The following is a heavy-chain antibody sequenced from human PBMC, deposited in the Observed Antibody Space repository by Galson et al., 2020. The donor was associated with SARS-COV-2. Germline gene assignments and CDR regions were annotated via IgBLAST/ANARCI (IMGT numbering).Heavy chain of an antibody. CDR3: ARVEVLWGDAFDI. CDR2: ISAYNGNT. V-gene: IGHV1-18*01. D-gene: IGHD3-10*01. J-gene: IGHJ3*02. Sequence: GESLKISCKASGYTFTSYGISWVRQAPGQGLEWMGWISAYNGNTNYAQKLQGRVTMTTDTSTSTAYMELRSLRSDDTAVYYCARVEVLWGDAFDIWGQGTMVTVSS. CDR1: GYTFTSYG.